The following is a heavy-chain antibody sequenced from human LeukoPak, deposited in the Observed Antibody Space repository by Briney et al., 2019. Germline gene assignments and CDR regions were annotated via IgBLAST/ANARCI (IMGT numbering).Heavy chain of an antibody. CDR2: ISSSGSTI. CDR3: ARDTKRGYSYGYHFDY. Sequence: PGGSLRLSCAASGFTFSSYEMNWVRQAPGKGLEWVSYISSSGSTIYYADSVKGRFTISRDNAKNSLYLQMNSLRAEDTAVYYCARDTKRGYSYGYHFDYWGQGTLVTVSS. J-gene: IGHJ4*02. V-gene: IGHV3-48*03. CDR1: GFTFSSYE. D-gene: IGHD5-18*01.